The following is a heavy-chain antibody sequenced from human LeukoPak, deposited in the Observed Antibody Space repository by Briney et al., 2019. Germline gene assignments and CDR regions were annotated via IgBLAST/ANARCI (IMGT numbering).Heavy chain of an antibody. Sequence: ASVKVSCKASGYTFTSYGISWVRQAPGQGLEWMGWISAYNGNTNYAQKFQGRVTMTRDTSISTAYMELSRLRSDDTAVYYCARLFDGAVAGTDDYWGQGTLVTVSS. J-gene: IGHJ4*02. CDR3: ARLFDGAVAGTDDY. D-gene: IGHD6-19*01. CDR1: GYTFTSYG. V-gene: IGHV1-18*01. CDR2: ISAYNGNT.